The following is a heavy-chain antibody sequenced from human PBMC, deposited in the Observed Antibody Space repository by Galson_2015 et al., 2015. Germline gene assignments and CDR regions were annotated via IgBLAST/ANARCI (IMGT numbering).Heavy chain of an antibody. J-gene: IGHJ6*02. CDR1: GFTFSSFW. CDR3: AREGGSSWFYYYYGMDV. Sequence: SLRLSCAASGFTFSSFWMSWVRQAPGKGLEWVANIKEDGSEKYYVDSVKGRFTISRDNAKNSLYLQMNSLRAEDTAVYYCAREGGSSWFYYYYGMDVWGQGTTATVSS. CDR2: IKEDGSEK. D-gene: IGHD6-13*01. V-gene: IGHV3-7*03.